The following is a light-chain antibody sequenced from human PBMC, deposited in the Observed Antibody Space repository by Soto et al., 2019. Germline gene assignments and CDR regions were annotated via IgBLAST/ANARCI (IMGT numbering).Light chain of an antibody. CDR2: GAS. V-gene: IGKV1-9*01. CDR1: QGIRSY. J-gene: IGKJ3*01. CDR3: QQLNIFPPLFT. Sequence: DSQLTQSPFFLSASVGDRVTITCRASQGIRSYLAWYQQRPGKAPELLIYGASTLRTGVASRFSGSGSGTEFTLTISSLQPEDFATYFCQQLNIFPPLFTFGPGTKVDIK.